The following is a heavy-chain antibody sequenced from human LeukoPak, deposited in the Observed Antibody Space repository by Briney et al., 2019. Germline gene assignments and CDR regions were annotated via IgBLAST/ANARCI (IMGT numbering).Heavy chain of an antibody. Sequence: SETLSLTCTVSGGSISSSSYYWSWIRQPPGKGLEWIGYIYYSGSTNYNPSLKSRVTISVDTSKNQFSLKLSSVTAADTAVYYCARAVLSYGSGSSPRLDYWGQGTLVTVSS. D-gene: IGHD3-10*01. J-gene: IGHJ4*02. CDR2: IYYSGST. CDR1: GGSISSSSYY. CDR3: ARAVLSYGSGSSPRLDY. V-gene: IGHV4-61*01.